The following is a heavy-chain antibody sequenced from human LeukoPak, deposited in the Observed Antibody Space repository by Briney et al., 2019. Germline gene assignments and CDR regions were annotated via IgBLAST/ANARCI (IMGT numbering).Heavy chain of an antibody. CDR3: ARDKAYAEAFDI. J-gene: IGHJ3*02. Sequence: GGSLRLSCAASGFTFSCYEMNWVRQAPGKGLEWVSYISSSGSTIYYADSVKGRFTISRDNAKNSLYLQMNSLRAEDTAVYYCARDKAYAEAFDIWGQGTMVTVSS. V-gene: IGHV3-48*03. CDR1: GFTFSCYE. D-gene: IGHD2-21*01. CDR2: ISSSGSTI.